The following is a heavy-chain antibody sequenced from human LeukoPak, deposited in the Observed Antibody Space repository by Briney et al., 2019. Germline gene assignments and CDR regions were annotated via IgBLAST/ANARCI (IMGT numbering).Heavy chain of an antibody. V-gene: IGHV4-39*07. CDR2: IYYSGST. Sequence: SETLSLTCTVSGGSISSSSYYWGWIRQPPGKGLEWIGSIYYSGSTYYNPSLKSRVTISVDTSKNQFSLKLSSVTAADTAVYYCARDVVAAAGTWDYWGQGTLVTVSS. CDR1: GGSISSSSYY. CDR3: ARDVVAAAGTWDY. D-gene: IGHD6-13*01. J-gene: IGHJ4*02.